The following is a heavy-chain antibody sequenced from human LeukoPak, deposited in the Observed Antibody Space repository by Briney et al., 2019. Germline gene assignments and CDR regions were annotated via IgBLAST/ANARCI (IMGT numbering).Heavy chain of an antibody. CDR2: IYCTGST. CDR3: VRRGGTWMYYFDS. Sequence: SETLSLTCTVSGGSINSYYWSWIRQPPGKGLEWIGYIYCTGSTIYNPSLKSRLTISIDTSRNQISLKLTSVTAADTAVYYCVRRGGTWMYYFDSRGQGTLVTVSS. D-gene: IGHD3-16*01. J-gene: IGHJ4*02. V-gene: IGHV4-59*08. CDR1: GGSINSYY.